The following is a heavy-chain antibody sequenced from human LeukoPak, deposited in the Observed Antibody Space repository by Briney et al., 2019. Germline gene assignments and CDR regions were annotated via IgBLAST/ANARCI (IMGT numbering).Heavy chain of an antibody. CDR2: INADGGRT. CDR3: ATWAFYHDLDV. J-gene: IGHJ6*02. CDR1: GFTIDAYA. V-gene: IGHV3-43*02. D-gene: IGHD3-3*01. Sequence: GGSLTLSCAASGFTIDAYAMHWVRQPPGKGLEWLSLINADGGRTYYADSVKGRFTISRDNSKNSLYLQMNSLRTEDTALYYCATWAFYHDLDVWGQGTTVTVSS.